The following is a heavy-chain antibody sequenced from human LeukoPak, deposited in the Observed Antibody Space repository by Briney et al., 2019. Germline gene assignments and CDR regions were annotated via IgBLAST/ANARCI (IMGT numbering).Heavy chain of an antibody. CDR3: ARGKAALYYGMDV. V-gene: IGHV4-4*02. J-gene: IGHJ6*02. CDR1: GGSISSSNW. Sequence: SEILSLTCAVSGGSISSSNWWSWVRQPPGKGLEWIGEIYHSGSTNYNPSLKSRVTISVDKSKNQFSLKLSSVTAADTAVYYCARGKAALYYGMDVWGQGTTVTVSS. CDR2: IYHSGST. D-gene: IGHD6-13*01.